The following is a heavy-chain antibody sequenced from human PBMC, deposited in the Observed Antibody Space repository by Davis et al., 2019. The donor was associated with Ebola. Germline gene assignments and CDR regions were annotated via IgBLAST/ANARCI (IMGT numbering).Heavy chain of an antibody. J-gene: IGHJ4*02. Sequence: GESLKISCKGSGYNFAAYWIVWVRQRPGKGLEWMGIIYPGDSDTRYSPSFLGQVIFSADKSISTAYLQWSSLKASDTATYYCARAPYYYDVSGFYVDYWGQGTLVTVSS. V-gene: IGHV5-51*01. D-gene: IGHD3-22*01. CDR3: ARAPYYYDVSGFYVDY. CDR2: IYPGDSDT. CDR1: GYNFAAYW.